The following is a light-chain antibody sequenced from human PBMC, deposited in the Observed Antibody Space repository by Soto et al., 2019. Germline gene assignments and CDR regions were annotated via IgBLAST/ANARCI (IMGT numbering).Light chain of an antibody. CDR2: DVS. CDR3: SSYTTSSTPV. J-gene: IGLJ1*01. V-gene: IGLV2-14*03. CDR1: SSDVGAYNY. Sequence: QSALTQPASVSGSPGQSITISCTGTSSDVGAYNYVSWYQQHPGTAPKLMISDVSSRPSGVSSRFSGSKSGNTASLTISGLQAEDEADYYCSSYTTSSTPVFGTGTKVTV.